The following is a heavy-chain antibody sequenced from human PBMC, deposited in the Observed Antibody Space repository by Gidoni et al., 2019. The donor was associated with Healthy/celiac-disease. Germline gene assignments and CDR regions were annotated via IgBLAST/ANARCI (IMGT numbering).Heavy chain of an antibody. J-gene: IGHJ5*02. V-gene: IGHV4-59*08. CDR3: ASFPRYSSSWDNNWFDP. CDR1: GGPISSYD. CDR2: IYYSRST. D-gene: IGHD6-13*01. Sequence: QVQLLESGPGLVKPSETLSLTCTVSGGPISSYDWSWIRQPPGKGLEWIGAIYYSRSTNYKPYLKSRVTISVDTTKNQFSLKLSSVTAADTAVYYCASFPRYSSSWDNNWFDPWGQGTLVTVSS.